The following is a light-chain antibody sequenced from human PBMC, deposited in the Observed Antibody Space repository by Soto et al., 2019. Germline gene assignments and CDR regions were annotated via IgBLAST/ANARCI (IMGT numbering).Light chain of an antibody. J-gene: IGKJ2*01. CDR3: QQYHNWPPQYT. Sequence: EIVMTQSPASLSVSPGDGATLSCRASQSVASNVAWYQQRPGQGPRLLIHGATTRAVGVTARFSGSGSGTDFTLTISSLQSEDFAVYYCQQYHNWPPQYTFGQGTKLQIK. V-gene: IGKV3-15*01. CDR2: GAT. CDR1: QSVASN.